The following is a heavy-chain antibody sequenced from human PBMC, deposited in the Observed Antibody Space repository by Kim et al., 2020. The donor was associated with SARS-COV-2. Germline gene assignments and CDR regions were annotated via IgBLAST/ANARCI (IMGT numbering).Heavy chain of an antibody. CDR1: GFTFSSYA. J-gene: IGHJ4*01. CDR2: ISGGGSST. V-gene: IGHV3-23*01. D-gene: IGHD6-6*01. CDR3: AKGVGNMAARWTIDY. Sequence: GGSLRLSCAASGFTFSSYAMSWVRQAPGKGLEWVSGISGGGSSTDYADSVKGRFTISRDNSMNTLYLQMNSLRAEDTAVYYCAKGVGNMAARWTIDYWGQGTMVTVSS.